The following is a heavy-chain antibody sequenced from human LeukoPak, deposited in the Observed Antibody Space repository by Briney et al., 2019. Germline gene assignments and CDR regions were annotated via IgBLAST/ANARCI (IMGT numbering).Heavy chain of an antibody. CDR3: ARSWGYYYGSGSPEKYGY. V-gene: IGHV4-34*01. CDR1: GGSFSGYY. D-gene: IGHD3-10*01. CDR2: INHSGST. J-gene: IGHJ4*02. Sequence: PSETLSLTCAVYGGSFSGYYWGWIRQPPGKGLEWIGEINHSGSTNYNPSLKSRVTISVDTSKNQFSLKLSSVTAADTAVYYCARSWGYYYGSGSPEKYGYWGQGTLVTVSS.